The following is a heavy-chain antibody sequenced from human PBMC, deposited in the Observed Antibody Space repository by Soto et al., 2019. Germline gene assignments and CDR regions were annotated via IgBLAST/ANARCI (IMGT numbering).Heavy chain of an antibody. V-gene: IGHV1-69*13. Sequence: GSSVKVSCKASGGTFSSFAINWVRQAPGQGPEWMGGTIPILGTAKYAQKFQGRVTIIADETTNTASLELTSLRSEDTALYYCARGNALDILGQGTTVTVSS. CDR3: ARGNALDI. J-gene: IGHJ6*02. CDR2: TIPILGTA. CDR1: GGTFSSFA.